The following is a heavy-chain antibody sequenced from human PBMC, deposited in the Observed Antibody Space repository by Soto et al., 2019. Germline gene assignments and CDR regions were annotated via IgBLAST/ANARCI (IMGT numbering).Heavy chain of an antibody. Sequence: LGESLKISCKGSGYSFTSYWIGWVRQMPGKGLEWMGIIYPGDSDTRYSPSFQGQVTISADKSISTAYLQWSSLKASDTAMYYCARTSPIVLVPAAMRTDDAFDIWGQGTMVTVSS. CDR1: GYSFTSYW. CDR3: ARTSPIVLVPAAMRTDDAFDI. D-gene: IGHD2-2*01. V-gene: IGHV5-51*01. CDR2: IYPGDSDT. J-gene: IGHJ3*02.